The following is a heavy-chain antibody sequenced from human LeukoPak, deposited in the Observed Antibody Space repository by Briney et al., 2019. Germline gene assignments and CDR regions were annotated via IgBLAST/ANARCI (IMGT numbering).Heavy chain of an antibody. Sequence: QPGGSLRLSCAASGFTFSTYWMHWVRQAPGKGLVWVSHTNVDGSGATYADSVKGRFTISRDNAKNTLYLHMNSLRAEDTAVYYCARATRIYNSGWYYSFDYWGQGTLVTVSS. V-gene: IGHV3-74*01. CDR2: TNVDGSGA. D-gene: IGHD6-19*01. CDR1: GFTFSTYW. CDR3: ARATRIYNSGWYYSFDY. J-gene: IGHJ4*02.